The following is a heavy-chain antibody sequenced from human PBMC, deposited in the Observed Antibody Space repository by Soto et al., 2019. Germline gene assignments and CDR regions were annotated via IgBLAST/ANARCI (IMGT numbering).Heavy chain of an antibody. CDR1: GYSFTSYW. J-gene: IGHJ6*02. V-gene: IGHV5-10-1*01. CDR3: AIHKVVAAAGLDGMTV. D-gene: IGHD6-13*01. CDR2: IDPSDSDT. Sequence: GESLKISCKGSGYSFTSYWISWVRQMPGKGLEWMGRIDPSDSDTNYSPSFQGHVTISADKSISTAYLQWSSLKASDTAMYYCAIHKVVAAAGLDGMTVWARGPTVPGSS.